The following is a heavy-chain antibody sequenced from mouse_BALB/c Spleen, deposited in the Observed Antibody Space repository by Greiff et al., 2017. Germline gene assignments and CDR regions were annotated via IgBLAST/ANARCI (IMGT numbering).Heavy chain of an antibody. Sequence: VMLVESGPDLVAPSHSLSITCTVSGFSLTGYGVHWVRQPPEQGLEWMGVIGSDGSTTYNSAIKSRLSIRKDNSKSQVFLQMNSLQTEDTAMYYCARHEYGVWFAYWGQGTMLTVSA. CDR3: ARHEYGVWFAY. J-gene: IGHJ3*01. CDR1: GFSLTGYG. CDR2: IGSDGST. D-gene: IGHD1-2*01. V-gene: IGHV2-6-2*01.